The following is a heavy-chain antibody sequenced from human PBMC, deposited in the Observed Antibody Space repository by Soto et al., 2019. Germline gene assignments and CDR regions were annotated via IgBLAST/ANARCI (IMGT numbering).Heavy chain of an antibody. CDR1: GGSFSPYF. D-gene: IGHD5-12*01. V-gene: IGHV4-34*01. CDR2: INHSGST. J-gene: IGHJ4*02. CDR3: ARLVGLATMSYYFDF. Sequence: PSETLSLTCAVYGGSFSPYFWSWIRQPPGKGLEWIGEINHSGSTNYNPSLTRRATLSVDTSKNQFSLKLTSVTAADTAVYYCARLVGLATMSYYFDFWGQGDLVTVSS.